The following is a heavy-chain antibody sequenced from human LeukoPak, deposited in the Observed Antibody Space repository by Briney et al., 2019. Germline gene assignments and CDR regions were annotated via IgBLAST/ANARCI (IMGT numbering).Heavy chain of an antibody. CDR1: GYSFTSYW. D-gene: IGHD3-9*01. J-gene: IGHJ5*02. V-gene: IGHV5-51*01. CDR2: IYPGDSDT. CDR3: ARRSGYDILTGYFLGFDP. Sequence: GESLKISCKGSGYSFTSYWIGWVRQMPEKGLEWMGIIYPGDSDTRYSPSFQGQVTISADKSISTAYLQWSSLKASDTAMYYCARRSGYDILTGYFLGFDPWGQGTLVTVSS.